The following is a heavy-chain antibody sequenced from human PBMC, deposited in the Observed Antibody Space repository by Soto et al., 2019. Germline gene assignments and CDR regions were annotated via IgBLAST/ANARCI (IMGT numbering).Heavy chain of an antibody. D-gene: IGHD3-10*01. Sequence: GGSLRLSCTASGFDFRSYGIHWVRQAPGRGLEWVAAASYDGSETYYADSAKGRFTVSKEISKNTAFLQMNALRHEDTAVYFCVRDSGWPILYFDTWGQGTLVTVSS. V-gene: IGHV3-30*03. CDR1: GFDFRSYG. J-gene: IGHJ4*02. CDR3: VRDSGWPILYFDT. CDR2: ASYDGSET.